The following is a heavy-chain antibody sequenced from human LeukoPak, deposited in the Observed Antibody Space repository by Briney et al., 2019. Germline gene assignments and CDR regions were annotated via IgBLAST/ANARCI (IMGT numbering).Heavy chain of an antibody. V-gene: IGHV3-66*01. CDR3: SKEMATMNAFHI. Sequence: PGGSLSLSCAASGFTVSSNYMSWVRQAPGKGLEWVSVIYSGGSTDYKDSVKDRFIISRDNSKNTLYLQMNSLRAEDTAVYYCSKEMATMNAFHIWGQGTMVTVSS. D-gene: IGHD5-24*01. CDR2: IYSGGST. CDR1: GFTVSSNY. J-gene: IGHJ3*02.